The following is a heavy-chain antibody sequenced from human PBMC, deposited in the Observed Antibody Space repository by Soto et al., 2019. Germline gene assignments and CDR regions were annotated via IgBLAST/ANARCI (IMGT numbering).Heavy chain of an antibody. CDR2: IWYDGSNK. CDR1: GFTFSSYG. V-gene: IGHV3-33*01. CDR3: ARDLAPYDSSSYYRGMDV. Sequence: GGSLRLSCAASGFTFSSYGMHWVRQAPGKGLEWVAVIWYDGSNKYYADSVKGRFTISRDNSKNTLYLQMNSLRAEDTAVYYCARDLAPYDSSSYYRGMDVWGQGTTVTVSS. J-gene: IGHJ6*02. D-gene: IGHD3-22*01.